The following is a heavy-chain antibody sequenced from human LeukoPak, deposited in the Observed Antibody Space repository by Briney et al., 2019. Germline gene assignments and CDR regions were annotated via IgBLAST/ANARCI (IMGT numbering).Heavy chain of an antibody. Sequence: GGSLRLSCEVSGFTFTDYWMNWVRQAPGRGPEWVASIRQDGSEKTYVDSVKGRFTISRDNTKNSLSLQLNGLRAEDTAVYYCARDGTAAGLYFDLWGQGTLVTVSS. D-gene: IGHD6-13*01. CDR2: IRQDGSEK. V-gene: IGHV3-7*01. CDR3: ARDGTAAGLYFDL. J-gene: IGHJ4*01. CDR1: GFTFTDYW.